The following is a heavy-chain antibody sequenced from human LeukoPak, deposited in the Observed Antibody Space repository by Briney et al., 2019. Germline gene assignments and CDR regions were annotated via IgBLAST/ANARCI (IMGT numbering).Heavy chain of an antibody. CDR3: ATKTYQLLRVDYYYYYGMDV. D-gene: IGHD2-2*01. CDR1: GFTFSSYA. V-gene: IGHV3-23*01. J-gene: IGHJ6*02. Sequence: PGGSLRLSCAASGFTFSSYAMSLVRQAPGKGLEWVSAISGSGGSTYYADSVKGRFTISRDNSKNTLYLQMNSLRAEDTAVYYCATKTYQLLRVDYYYYYGMDVWGQGTTVTVSS. CDR2: ISGSGGST.